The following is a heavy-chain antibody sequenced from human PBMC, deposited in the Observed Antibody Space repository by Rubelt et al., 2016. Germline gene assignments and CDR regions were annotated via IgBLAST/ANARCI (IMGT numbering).Heavy chain of an antibody. V-gene: IGHV3-30*04. Sequence: VQLVESGGGVVQPGRSLRLSCAASGFTFSSYAMHWVRQAPGKGLEWVAVVSYDGSNKYYADSVKGRLTISRDNSKNTMYVQMNSLRAEDTAVYYCASSLVVGPGGFDPWGQGTLVTVSS. CDR3: ASSLVVGPGGFDP. J-gene: IGHJ5*02. D-gene: IGHD2-2*01. CDR1: GFTFSSYA. CDR2: VSYDGSNK.